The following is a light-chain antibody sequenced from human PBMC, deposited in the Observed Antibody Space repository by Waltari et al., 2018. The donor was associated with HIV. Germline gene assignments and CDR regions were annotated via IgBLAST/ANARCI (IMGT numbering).Light chain of an antibody. CDR3: QQSYNPPYS. J-gene: IGKJ2*03. V-gene: IGKV1-39*01. CDR1: QTIKNY. CDR2: AAS. Sequence: DIQMTQSPSSLSASVGDRVTITCRASQTIKNYLNGYQQKPGKAPKVLIHAASSLQSGVPSRCSGSGSVTDVTLTISSLQPEDFATYYCQQSYNPPYSFGQGTKLEIK.